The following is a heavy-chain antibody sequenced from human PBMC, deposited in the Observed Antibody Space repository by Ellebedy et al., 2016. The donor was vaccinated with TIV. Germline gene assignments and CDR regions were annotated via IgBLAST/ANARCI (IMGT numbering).Heavy chain of an antibody. J-gene: IGHJ4*02. V-gene: IGHV4-59*12. D-gene: IGHD2-15*01. CDR1: GGSISDYY. Sequence: MPSETLSLTCSVSGGSISDYYWSWIRQPPGKGLEWVGYVFYSGTTNYNSSLQSRVTISADSSKHRFSLGLTSVTAAYTAMYYCARRGGYHFDSWGQGILVTVSS. CDR3: ARRGGYHFDS. CDR2: VFYSGTT.